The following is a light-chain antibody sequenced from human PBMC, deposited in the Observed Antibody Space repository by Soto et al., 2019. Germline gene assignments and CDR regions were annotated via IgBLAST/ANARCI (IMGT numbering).Light chain of an antibody. J-gene: IGKJ1*01. CDR1: QSISGW. Sequence: DIQMTQSPSTLSASVGDRVTITCRASQSISGWLAWYQQRPGKAPNLLIYGASSLQSGVPSRFSGSGSGTEFTLTISSLQPGDFGTYYCQQYQDFWTFGQGTKVDIK. CDR3: QQYQDFWT. V-gene: IGKV1-5*01. CDR2: GAS.